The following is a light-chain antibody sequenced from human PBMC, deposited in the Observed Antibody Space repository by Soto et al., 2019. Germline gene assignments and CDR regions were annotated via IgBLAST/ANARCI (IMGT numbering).Light chain of an antibody. Sequence: EIVLTQSPGTLSLSPGERATLSCRASQSVSSSYLAWYQQKPGQAPRPLIYGASSRATGIPVRFSGSGSGTDFTLTISRLEPEDFAVYYCQQYGSSMWTFGQGTKVDIK. V-gene: IGKV3-20*01. CDR2: GAS. CDR1: QSVSSSY. J-gene: IGKJ1*01. CDR3: QQYGSSMWT.